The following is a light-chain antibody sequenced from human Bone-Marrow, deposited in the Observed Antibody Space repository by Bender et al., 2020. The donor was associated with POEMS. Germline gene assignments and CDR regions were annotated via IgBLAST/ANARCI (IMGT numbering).Light chain of an antibody. J-gene: IGLJ3*02. CDR1: SVDSSYA. CDR3: QTWATGIQV. Sequence: QLVLTQSPSASASLGASVKLTCTLSSVDSSYAIAWHQQQPEKGPRFLMKLNNDGSHTKGDGIPDRFSGSSSGAERYLTISSLQSDDEADYYCQTWATGIQVFGGGTKLTVL. CDR2: LNNDGSH. V-gene: IGLV4-69*01.